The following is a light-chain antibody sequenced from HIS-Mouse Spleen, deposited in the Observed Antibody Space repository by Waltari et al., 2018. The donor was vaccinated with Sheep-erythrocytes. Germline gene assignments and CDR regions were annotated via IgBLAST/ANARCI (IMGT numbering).Light chain of an antibody. Sequence: EIVMTQSPATLSVSPGERATLPCRASQSVSSNSAWYQHKPGQAPRLLISGASTRATGIPARFSGSGSGTEFTLTISSMQSEDFAVYYCQQYSNWPPLTFGQGTKVEIK. CDR2: GAS. CDR3: QQYSNWPPLT. J-gene: IGKJ1*01. CDR1: QSVSSN. V-gene: IGKV3-15*01.